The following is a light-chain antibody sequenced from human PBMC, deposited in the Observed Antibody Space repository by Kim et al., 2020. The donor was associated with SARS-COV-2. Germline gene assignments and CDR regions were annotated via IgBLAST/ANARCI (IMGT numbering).Light chain of an antibody. CDR1: QSVSSN. V-gene: IGKV3-15*01. CDR3: QKYNNWPGT. J-gene: IGKJ1*01. Sequence: EIVMTQSPATLSVSPGERATLSCRASQSVSSNLAWYQQKPGQDPRLLINGAYTRATCIPARFSGSGSGTDFTLTISSLQPEDFAVYYCQKYNNWPGTFGQGTKVDIK. CDR2: GAY.